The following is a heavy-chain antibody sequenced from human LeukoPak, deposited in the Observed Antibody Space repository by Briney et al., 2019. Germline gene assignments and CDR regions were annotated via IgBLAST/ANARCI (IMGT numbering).Heavy chain of an antibody. Sequence: PSETLSLTCTVSGGSISRSPYYWGWIRQPPGKGLEWIGYIYYNGNTYYNPSLESRVTMSVDTSKIQFSLRLSSVTAADTAIYSCARTRDDIFTSVLGYWGQGTLVTVSS. CDR1: GGSISRSPYY. V-gene: IGHV4-39*01. CDR3: ARTRDDIFTSVLGY. D-gene: IGHD3-9*01. CDR2: IYYNGNT. J-gene: IGHJ4*02.